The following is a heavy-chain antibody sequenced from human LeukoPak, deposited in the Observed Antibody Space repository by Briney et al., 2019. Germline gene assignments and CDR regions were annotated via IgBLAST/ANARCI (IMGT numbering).Heavy chain of an antibody. CDR1: GASFSAYW. D-gene: IGHD2-2*01. CDR2: INHSGNA. CDR3: SSTNFYLEY. J-gene: IGHJ4*02. Sequence: SETLSPTCTVSGASFSAYWWSWVRQPPGKGLEWIGEINHSGNANYNPSLKSRVTISVDTSKNQFSLKLSSVTASDTAVYYCSSTNFYLEYWGLGSLVTVSS. V-gene: IGHV4-34*01.